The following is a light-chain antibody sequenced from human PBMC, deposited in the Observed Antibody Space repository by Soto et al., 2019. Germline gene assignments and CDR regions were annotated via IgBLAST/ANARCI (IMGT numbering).Light chain of an antibody. Sequence: QSVMTQPPSVSAAPGQKVTISCSGSSSNIGGNSVSWYQQLPGTAPKLLIYDDNKQPSGIPDRFSGSKSGTSATLGITGFQTGDEADYYCGSWDSRLSAYVFGTGTKVTVL. CDR2: DDN. CDR1: SSNIGGNS. J-gene: IGLJ1*01. V-gene: IGLV1-51*01. CDR3: GSWDSRLSAYV.